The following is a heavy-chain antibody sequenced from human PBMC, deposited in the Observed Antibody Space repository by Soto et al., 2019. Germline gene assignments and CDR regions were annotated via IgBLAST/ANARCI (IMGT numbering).Heavy chain of an antibody. J-gene: IGHJ6*02. CDR3: AKDHLSTIFGVVTENYYYYYGMDV. D-gene: IGHD3-3*01. CDR1: GFTFSSYG. V-gene: IGHV3-30*18. Sequence: GGSLRLSCAASGFTFSSYGMHWVRQAPGKGLEWVAVISYDGSNKYYADSVKGRFTISRDNSKNTLYLQMNSLRAEDTAVYYCAKDHLSTIFGVVTENYYYYYGMDVWGQGTTVTVSS. CDR2: ISYDGSNK.